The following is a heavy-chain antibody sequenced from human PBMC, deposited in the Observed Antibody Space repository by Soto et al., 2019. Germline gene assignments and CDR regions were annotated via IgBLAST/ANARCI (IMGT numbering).Heavy chain of an antibody. CDR3: ARAHFDWLLGASWSAP. J-gene: IGHJ5*02. CDR1: GGSISSYY. V-gene: IGHV4-59*01. Sequence: SETLSLTCTVSGGSISSYYWSWIRQPPGKGLEWIGYIYYSVSTNYNPSLKSRVTISVDTSKNQFSLKLNSVTAAETAVYYCARAHFDWLLGASWSAPWGQGPLVTVSS. D-gene: IGHD3-9*01. CDR2: IYYSVST.